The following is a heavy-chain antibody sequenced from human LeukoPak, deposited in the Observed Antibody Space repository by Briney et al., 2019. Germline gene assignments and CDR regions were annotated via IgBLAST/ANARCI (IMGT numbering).Heavy chain of an antibody. CDR1: GFTFSSYS. V-gene: IGHV3-21*01. J-gene: IGHJ3*02. Sequence: PGGSLRLSCAASGFTFSSYSMNWVRQAPGKGLEWVSSISISSSYIYYPDSVKGRFNISRDNAKNSLYLQMNSLRAEDTAVYYCARDLPHPLWFGELLTDQDAFDIWGQGTMVTVSS. CDR2: ISISSSYI. CDR3: ARDLPHPLWFGELLTDQDAFDI. D-gene: IGHD3-10*01.